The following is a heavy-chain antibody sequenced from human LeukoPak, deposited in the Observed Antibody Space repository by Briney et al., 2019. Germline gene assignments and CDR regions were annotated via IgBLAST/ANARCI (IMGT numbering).Heavy chain of an antibody. Sequence: GESLKISCKGSGYSFTTDWIGWVRQMTGTGLEWVGAIYPDDSDTRYSPSFQGQVAISADKSVRTAYLQWSSLKASDTAMYYCTIQRGASESINWFDPWGQGTLVTVSS. J-gene: IGHJ5*02. CDR2: IYPDDSDT. CDR1: GYSFTTDW. V-gene: IGHV5-51*01. D-gene: IGHD3-10*01. CDR3: TIQRGASESINWFDP.